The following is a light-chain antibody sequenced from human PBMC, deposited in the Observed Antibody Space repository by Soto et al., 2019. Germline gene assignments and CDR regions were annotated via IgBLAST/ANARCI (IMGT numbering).Light chain of an antibody. V-gene: IGKV3-15*01. CDR2: GAT. J-gene: IGKJ2*01. CDR1: QSVSSN. CDR3: QYHNNWPS. Sequence: EIVMTQSPATLSVSPGERATLSCRASQSVSSNLAWYQQKPGQAPRLLIYGATTRATGIPARFSGSGSGTEFTLTISSLQSEDFAVYYCQYHNNWPSFGQGTKLEIK.